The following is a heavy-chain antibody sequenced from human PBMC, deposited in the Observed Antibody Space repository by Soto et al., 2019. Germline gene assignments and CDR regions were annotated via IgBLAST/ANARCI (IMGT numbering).Heavy chain of an antibody. CDR3: AKDPSLRGVIPRGWFDP. J-gene: IGHJ5*02. CDR2: ISSGGGTI. CDR1: GLTLSNYN. D-gene: IGHD3-10*01. Sequence: GGSLRLSCTASGLTLSNYNMNWVRQAPGKGLEWLSFISSGGGTIYYADSVEGRFTISRGNAKNSLYLQMNSLRAEDTAVYYCAKDPSLRGVIPRGWFDPWGQGTLVTVSS. V-gene: IGHV3-48*01.